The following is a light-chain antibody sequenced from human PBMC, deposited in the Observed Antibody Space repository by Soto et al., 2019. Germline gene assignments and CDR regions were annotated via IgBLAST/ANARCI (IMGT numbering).Light chain of an antibody. J-gene: IGLJ1*01. CDR1: SSDVGNFNL. Sequence: QSALTQPASVSGSPEQSITISCTGTSSDVGNFNLVSWYQQRPGKAPKLMIDEVSKRPSGVSNRFSGSKSGNTASLTISGLQAEDEADYYCCSYAGSGTYVFGTGTKLTVL. V-gene: IGLV2-23*02. CDR3: CSYAGSGTYV. CDR2: EVS.